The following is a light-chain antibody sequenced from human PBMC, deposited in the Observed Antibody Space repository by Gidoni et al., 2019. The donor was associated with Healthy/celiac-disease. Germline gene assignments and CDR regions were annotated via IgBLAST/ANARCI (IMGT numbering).Light chain of an antibody. CDR1: QSVSSY. Sequence: EIVLTQSPATLSLSPGERATLSCRASQSVSSYLAWYQQKPGQAPRLLIYDASNRATGIPARFSGSGSGTDFTLTLSSLEPEDFAVYYCQQRSNWPTFGGXTKVEIK. J-gene: IGKJ4*01. V-gene: IGKV3-11*01. CDR2: DAS. CDR3: QQRSNWPT.